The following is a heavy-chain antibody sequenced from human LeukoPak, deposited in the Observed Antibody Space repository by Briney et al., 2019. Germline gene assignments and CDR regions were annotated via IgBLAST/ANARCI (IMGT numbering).Heavy chain of an antibody. J-gene: IGHJ1*01. V-gene: IGHV5-51*01. Sequence: GESLKISCKGSGYSFTSYWIGWVRPMPGKGLEWLGIIYPGDSDTRYSPSFQGQVTISADKSISTAYLQWSSLKASDTAMYYCATSPIPSHFQHWGQGTLVTVSS. D-gene: IGHD2-2*01. CDR1: GYSFTSYW. CDR3: ATSPIPSHFQH. CDR2: IYPGDSDT.